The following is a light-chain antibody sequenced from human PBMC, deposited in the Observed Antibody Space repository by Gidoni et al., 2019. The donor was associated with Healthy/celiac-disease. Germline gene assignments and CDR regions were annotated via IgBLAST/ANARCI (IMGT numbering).Light chain of an antibody. J-gene: IGKJ2*01. Sequence: DIVMTQSQESMAVSLGERATINCKSSQRVLYSSNNKNYLAWYQQKPGQPPKLLIYLASTRESGVPDRFSGSGSGTDFTLTISSLQAEDVAVYYCQQYYSTPYTFXQXTKLEIK. CDR2: LAS. CDR1: QRVLYSSNNKNY. CDR3: QQYYSTPYT. V-gene: IGKV4-1*01.